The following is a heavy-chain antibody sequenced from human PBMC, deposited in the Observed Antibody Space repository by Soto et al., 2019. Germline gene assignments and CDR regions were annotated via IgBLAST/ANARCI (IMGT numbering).Heavy chain of an antibody. V-gene: IGHV1-69*02. CDR1: GGTFSSYT. J-gene: IGHJ6*02. CDR3: AISLRYFDWLSPTDVMAV. Sequence: SVKVSCKASGGTFSSYTISWVRQAPGQGLEWMGRIIPILGIANYAQKFQGRVTITADKSTSTAYMELSSLRSEDTAVYYCAISLRYFDWLSPTDVMAVRGQGTTVTVTS. CDR2: IIPILGIA. D-gene: IGHD3-9*01.